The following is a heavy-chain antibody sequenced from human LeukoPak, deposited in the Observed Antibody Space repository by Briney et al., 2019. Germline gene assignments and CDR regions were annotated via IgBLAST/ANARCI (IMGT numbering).Heavy chain of an antibody. D-gene: IGHD1-14*01. CDR2: IVGDGSKT. CDR3: AKQPYNFYYLDV. V-gene: IGHV3-23*01. Sequence: GALRLSCSASGISFNNFANAWVRQAPGKGLEWVSTIVGDGSKTYYADSVKGRFTISSDNSRTLLFLHMNSLRAEDTAVYYCAKQPYNFYYLDVWGEGTTVTVSS. CDR1: GISFNNFA. J-gene: IGHJ6*03.